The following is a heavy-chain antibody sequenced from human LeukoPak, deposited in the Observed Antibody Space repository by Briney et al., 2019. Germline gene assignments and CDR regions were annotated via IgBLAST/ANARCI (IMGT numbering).Heavy chain of an antibody. J-gene: IGHJ6*03. CDR3: ARGPRITLIRGGQWYFYMDV. Sequence: ASVKVSCKASGYTFTSYYMHWVRQAPGQGLEWMGLINPTGGSTGYAQKFQGRVTMTRDTSTSTVYMELSSLRSEDTAVYYCARGPRITLIRGGQWYFYMDVWGKGTTVTISS. CDR2: INPTGGST. CDR1: GYTFTSYY. V-gene: IGHV1-46*01. D-gene: IGHD3-10*01.